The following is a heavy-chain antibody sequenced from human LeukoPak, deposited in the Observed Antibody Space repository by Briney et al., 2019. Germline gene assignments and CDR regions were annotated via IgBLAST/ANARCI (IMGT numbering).Heavy chain of an antibody. J-gene: IGHJ6*03. V-gene: IGHV3-7*01. CDR3: AREATLRYFDWLPLSDYYYYMDV. D-gene: IGHD3-9*01. CDR1: GFTFSDRY. Sequence: GGSLRLSCAAAGFTFSDRYMSWIRQAPGKELEWVANIKQDGSEKYYVDSVKGRFTISRDNAKNSLYLQMNSLRAEDTAVYYCAREATLRYFDWLPLSDYYYYMDVWGKGTTVTISS. CDR2: IKQDGSEK.